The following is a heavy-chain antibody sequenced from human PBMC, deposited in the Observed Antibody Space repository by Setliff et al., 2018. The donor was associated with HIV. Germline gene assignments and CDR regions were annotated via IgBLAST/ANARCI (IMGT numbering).Heavy chain of an antibody. CDR1: GYSLNSYG. CDR2: IWPGDSDT. D-gene: IGHD4-4*01. V-gene: IGHV5-51*01. Sequence: GASLKISCKGSGYSLNSYGNGWVRQMPGRGLEWMGIIWPGDSDTRYSTSFQGQVTISADKSISTAYLQWSSLKASDTAMYYCVRQLRSNYRFPYFDYWGQGTLVTVSS. J-gene: IGHJ4*02. CDR3: VRQLRSNYRFPYFDY.